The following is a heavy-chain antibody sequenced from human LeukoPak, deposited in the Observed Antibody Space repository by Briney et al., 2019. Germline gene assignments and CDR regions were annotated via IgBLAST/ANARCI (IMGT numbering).Heavy chain of an antibody. V-gene: IGHV3-30-3*01. Sequence: GRSLRLSCAASGFTVSSYARHWVRQAPGKGLEWVAVISYDGSNKYYADSVKGRFTISRDNSKNTLYMQSNSLRAEGTAVYYFARVRSSATYGGFRYFYYCGQGTLVSASS. J-gene: IGHJ4*02. CDR1: GFTVSSYA. D-gene: IGHD2-21*01. CDR2: ISYDGSNK. CDR3: ARVRSSATYGGFRYFYY.